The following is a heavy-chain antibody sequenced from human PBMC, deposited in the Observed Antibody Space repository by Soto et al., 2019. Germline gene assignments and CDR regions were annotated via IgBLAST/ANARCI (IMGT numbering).Heavy chain of an antibody. CDR1: GGTFSRSG. V-gene: IGHV1-69*18. Sequence: QVQLVQSGTEVKKPGASVKVSCKASGGTFSRSGFHWVRQAPGQGLEWMGMIVPSVDTTNYAQKFQARVTISEDQFTSTVYMELRSLRSEDTAVYYCARCPQPPDTDDPYAVDVWGQGTRVIVYS. D-gene: IGHD2-8*02. CDR2: IVPSVDTT. J-gene: IGHJ6*02. CDR3: ARCPQPPDTDDPYAVDV.